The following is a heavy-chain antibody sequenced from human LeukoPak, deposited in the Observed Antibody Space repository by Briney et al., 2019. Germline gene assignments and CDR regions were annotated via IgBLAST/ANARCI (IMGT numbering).Heavy chain of an antibody. D-gene: IGHD6-19*01. Sequence: GGSLRLSCAASGFTFSTYSMNWVRQAPGRGLEWVSSLSPTGSYIYYADSVKGRFTISRDNAKNSLYLQMNSLRAEDTAVYYCARDSSYIIDYWGQGTLVTVSS. J-gene: IGHJ4*02. CDR1: GFTFSTYS. CDR2: LSPTGSYI. CDR3: ARDSSYIIDY. V-gene: IGHV3-21*01.